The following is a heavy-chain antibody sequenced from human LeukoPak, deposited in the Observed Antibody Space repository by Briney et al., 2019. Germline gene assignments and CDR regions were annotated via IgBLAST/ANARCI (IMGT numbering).Heavy chain of an antibody. Sequence: ASVKVSCKTSGYTFSNFGINWVRQAPGQGLEWMGWISGNNDNPNYGQKFQGRFTVTTDSSMSTAYMELRNLRFDDTAVYYCARDGTSPDDYWGQGTLVTVSS. D-gene: IGHD1-14*01. CDR1: GYTFSNFG. CDR3: ARDGTSPDDY. J-gene: IGHJ4*02. V-gene: IGHV1-18*01. CDR2: ISGNNDNP.